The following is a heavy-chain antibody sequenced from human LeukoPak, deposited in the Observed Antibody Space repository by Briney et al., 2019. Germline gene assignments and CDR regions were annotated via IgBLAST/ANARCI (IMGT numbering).Heavy chain of an antibody. CDR1: GGSISSGSYY. Sequence: PSETLSLTCTVSGGSISSGSYYWSWLRPPAGKGLELIGRIYTSGSTNYNPSLTSRVTMSVDTTKNQFSLKLSSVTAADTAVYYCAREGYDFWSGYRDFDYWGQGTLVTVSS. J-gene: IGHJ4*02. D-gene: IGHD3-3*01. V-gene: IGHV4-61*02. CDR2: IYTSGST. CDR3: AREGYDFWSGYRDFDY.